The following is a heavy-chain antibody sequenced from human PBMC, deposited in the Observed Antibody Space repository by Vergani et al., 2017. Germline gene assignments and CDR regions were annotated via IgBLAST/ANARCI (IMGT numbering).Heavy chain of an antibody. D-gene: IGHD4-11*01. V-gene: IGHV4-59*01. CDR1: GGSISSYY. CDR3: ARVIQYRGNNWFDP. J-gene: IGHJ5*02. CDR2: IYYSGST. Sequence: QVQLPESGPGLVKPSETLSLTCTVSGGSISSYYWSWIRQPPGKGLEWIGYIYYSGSTNYNPSLKSRVTISVDTSKNQFSLKLSSVTAADTAVYYCARVIQYRGNNWFDPWGQGTLVTVSS.